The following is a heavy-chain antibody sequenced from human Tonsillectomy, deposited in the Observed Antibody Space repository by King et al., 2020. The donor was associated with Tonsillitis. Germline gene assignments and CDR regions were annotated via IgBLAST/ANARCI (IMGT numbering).Heavy chain of an antibody. D-gene: IGHD3-22*01. J-gene: IGHJ3*02. CDR2: IYYSGCT. CDR3: ARDLSDSSGHYGSSWAFDI. CDR1: GGSIRTYY. Sequence: VQLQESGPGLVKPSETLSLTCTVSGGSIRTYYWSWIRQSPGEGLEWIAYIYYSGCTNYNPSLKSRVTISVDTSKNQFSLKLSAVTAADTAVYYCARDLSDSSGHYGSSWAFDIWGQGTMVTVSS. V-gene: IGHV4-59*01.